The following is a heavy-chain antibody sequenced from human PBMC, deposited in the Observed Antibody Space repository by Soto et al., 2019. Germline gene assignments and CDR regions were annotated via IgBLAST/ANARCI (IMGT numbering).Heavy chain of an antibody. CDR2: IYHSGST. D-gene: IGHD2-15*01. V-gene: IGHV4-30-2*01. CDR1: GGSISSGGYS. J-gene: IGHJ5*02. CDR3: ARVVAQGGHWFHP. Sequence: PSETLSLTCAVSGGSISSGGYSWSWIRQPPGKGLEWIGYIYHSGSTYYNPSLTSRVTISVDRSNNQFSLKLSSVTAADTAVYYCARVVAQGGHWFHPWGQGTLVTVCS.